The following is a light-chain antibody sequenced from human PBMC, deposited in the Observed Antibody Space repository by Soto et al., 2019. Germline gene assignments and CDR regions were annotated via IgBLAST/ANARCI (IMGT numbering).Light chain of an antibody. Sequence: QSVLTQPASVSGSPGQSITISCTGTSSDVGSYNLVSWYQQHPGKVPKIMIYEASKRPSGAPNRFSGSKSGNTASLTISALQAEDEADYYCCSYAGSSTWVFGTGTKVTVL. J-gene: IGLJ1*01. V-gene: IGLV2-23*01. CDR2: EAS. CDR1: SSDVGSYNL. CDR3: CSYAGSSTWV.